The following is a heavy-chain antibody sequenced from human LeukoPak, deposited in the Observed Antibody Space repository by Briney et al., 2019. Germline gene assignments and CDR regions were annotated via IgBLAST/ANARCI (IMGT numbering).Heavy chain of an antibody. CDR3: ASTAPYYYYMDV. Sequence: PSETLSLTCTVSGGSISSYYWSWIRQPPGKGLEWIGYIYTSGSTNYNPSLKSRVTISVDTSKNQFSLKLSSVTAADTSVYYCASTAPYYYYMDVWGKGTTVTVSS. CDR2: IYTSGST. J-gene: IGHJ6*03. D-gene: IGHD5-18*01. V-gene: IGHV4-4*09. CDR1: GGSISSYY.